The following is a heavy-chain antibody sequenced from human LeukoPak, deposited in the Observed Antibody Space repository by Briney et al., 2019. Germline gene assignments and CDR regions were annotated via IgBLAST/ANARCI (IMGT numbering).Heavy chain of an antibody. J-gene: IGHJ4*02. CDR3: AKEVRESAWFYFDY. CDR1: GFTFSSYS. CDR2: ISSSRNCI. D-gene: IGHD3-10*01. Sequence: GGSLRLSCAASGFTFSSYSMTWVRQAPGKGLEWVSYISSSRNCIFYADSVKGRFTISRDNAKNSLYLQMNSLRAEDTAVYYCAKEVRESAWFYFDYWGQGTLATVSS. V-gene: IGHV3-21*01.